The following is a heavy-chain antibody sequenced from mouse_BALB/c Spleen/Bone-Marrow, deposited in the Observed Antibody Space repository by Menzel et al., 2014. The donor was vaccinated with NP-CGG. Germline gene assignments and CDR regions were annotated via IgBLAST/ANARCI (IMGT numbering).Heavy chain of an antibody. V-gene: IGHV14-3*02. Sequence: VQLQQSGAELVKPGASVKLSCTASGFNIKDTYMHWVKQRPEQGLEWIGRIDPANGNTRYDPRFQGKATITADTSSNTAYLHLSSLTSEDTAVYYGAAYYYGSSYGVAYWGQGTLVTVSA. D-gene: IGHD1-1*01. CDR3: AAYYYGSSYGVAY. CDR2: IDPANGNT. CDR1: GFNIKDTY. J-gene: IGHJ3*01.